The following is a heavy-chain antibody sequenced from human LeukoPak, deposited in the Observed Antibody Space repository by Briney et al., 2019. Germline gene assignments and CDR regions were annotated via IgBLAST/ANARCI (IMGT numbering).Heavy chain of an antibody. CDR3: RRSGPYPYYFGL. D-gene: IGHD3-3*01. CDR1: DGSITTYY. CDR2: VNDRGTT. Sequence: PSETLSLTCTVSDGSITTYYWSWIRQPPGTGLEWIGEVNDRGTTNYNPNLKSRVTISVVTSSNQFSLRLTSVTAADTAICARRRSGPYPYYFGLWDQGAVVTVS. J-gene: IGHJ4*02. V-gene: IGHV4-34*01.